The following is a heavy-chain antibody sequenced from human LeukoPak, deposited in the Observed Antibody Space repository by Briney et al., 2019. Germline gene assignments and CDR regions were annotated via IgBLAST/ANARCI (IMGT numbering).Heavy chain of an antibody. J-gene: IGHJ4*02. D-gene: IGHD3-9*01. CDR3: ASNPFGGYYNIYYFDY. Sequence: GGSLRLSCAASGFTFSRYGMSWVRRAPGKGLEWVSAISGSGGSTYYADSVKGRFTISRDNSKNTLYLQMNSLRVEDTAVYYCASNPFGGYYNIYYFDYWGQGTLVTVSS. V-gene: IGHV3-23*01. CDR1: GFTFSRYG. CDR2: ISGSGGST.